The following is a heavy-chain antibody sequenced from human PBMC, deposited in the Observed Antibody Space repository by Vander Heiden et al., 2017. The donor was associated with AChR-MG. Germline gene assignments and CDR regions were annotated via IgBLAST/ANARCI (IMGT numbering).Heavy chain of an antibody. CDR1: GFTFDDYA. V-gene: IGHV3-9*01. J-gene: IGHJ4*02. D-gene: IGHD4-17*01. CDR3: AKDIGRGDYAVFDY. Sequence: EVQLVESGGGLVQPGRSLRLSCAASGFTFDDYAMHWVRQAPGKGLEWVSGISWNSGSIGYADSVKGRFTISRDNAKNSLYLQMNSLRAEDTALYYCAKDIGRGDYAVFDYWGQVTLVTVSS. CDR2: ISWNSGSI.